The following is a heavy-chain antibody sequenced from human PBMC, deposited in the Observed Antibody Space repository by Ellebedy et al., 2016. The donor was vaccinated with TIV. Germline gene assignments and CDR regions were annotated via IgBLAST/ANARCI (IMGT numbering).Heavy chain of an antibody. Sequence: SETLSLTXAVYGGSFSGYYWSWIRQPPGKGLEWIGEINHSGSTNYNPSLKSRVTISVDTSKNQFSLKLSSVTAADTAVYYCATTGEPDCSSTSCYRGGWFNPWGQGTLVTVSS. CDR2: INHSGST. V-gene: IGHV4-34*01. D-gene: IGHD2-2*02. J-gene: IGHJ5*02. CDR3: ATTGEPDCSSTSCYRGGWFNP. CDR1: GGSFSGYY.